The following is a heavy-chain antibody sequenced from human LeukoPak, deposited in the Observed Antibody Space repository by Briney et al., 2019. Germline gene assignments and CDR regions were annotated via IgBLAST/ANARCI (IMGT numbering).Heavy chain of an antibody. CDR2: IYHSWST. CDR3: ARSGYSSAWSFDY. D-gene: IGHD6-19*01. CDR1: DYYISSGYY. J-gene: IGHJ4*02. V-gene: IGHV4-38-2*01. Sequence: SDTLSLTCEVSDYYISSGYYWGWIRQPPGKGLEWIGSIYHSWSTYYNPSLKSRVTISVDTSNNQFSLKLTSVTAADTAVYYCARSGYSSAWSFDYWGQGTLVTVSS.